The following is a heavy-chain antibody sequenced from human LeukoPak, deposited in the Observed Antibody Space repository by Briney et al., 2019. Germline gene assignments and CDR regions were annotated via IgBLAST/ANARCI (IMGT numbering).Heavy chain of an antibody. V-gene: IGHV3-7*01. CDR1: GFTFSSYW. J-gene: IGHJ4*02. Sequence: GGSLRLSCAASGFTFSSYWMSWVRQAPGKGLEWVANIKQDGSEKYYVDSVKGRFTISRDNAKNSLYLQMNSLRAEDTAVYYCARALFDYGDYGPFDYWGQGTLVTVSS. CDR3: ARALFDYGDYGPFDY. D-gene: IGHD4-17*01. CDR2: IKQDGSEK.